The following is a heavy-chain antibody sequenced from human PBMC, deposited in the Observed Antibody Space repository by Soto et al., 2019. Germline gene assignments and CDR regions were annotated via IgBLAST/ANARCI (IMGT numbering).Heavy chain of an antibody. D-gene: IGHD6-19*01. CDR2: IYYSGST. CDR3: ASPPAPGIAVAGNWDDAFDI. CDR1: GGSISSSSYY. V-gene: IGHV4-39*01. Sequence: QLQLQESGPGLVKPSETLSLTCTVSGGSISSSSYYWGWIRQPPGKGLEWIGSIYYSGSTYYNPSLKSRVTISVDTSKNQFSLKLSSVTAADTAVYYCASPPAPGIAVAGNWDDAFDIWGQGTMVTVSS. J-gene: IGHJ3*02.